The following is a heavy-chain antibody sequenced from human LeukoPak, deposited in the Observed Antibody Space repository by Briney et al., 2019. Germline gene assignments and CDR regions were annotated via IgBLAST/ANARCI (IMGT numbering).Heavy chain of an antibody. CDR2: IYYSGST. J-gene: IGHJ4*02. D-gene: IGHD3-10*01. CDR3: AREPGFGESQEFDY. CDR1: GGSISSYY. Sequence: PSETLSLTCTVSGGSISSYYWSWIRQPPGKGLEWIGYIYYSGSTNYNPSLKSRVTISVDTSKNQFSLKLSSVTAADTAVYYCAREPGFGESQEFDYWGQGTLVTASS. V-gene: IGHV4-59*01.